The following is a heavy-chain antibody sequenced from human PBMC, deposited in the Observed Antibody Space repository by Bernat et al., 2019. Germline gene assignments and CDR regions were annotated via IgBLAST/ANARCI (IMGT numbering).Heavy chain of an antibody. Sequence: QVVESGGGLVQPGGSLRLTCEAAGFTVTNNHMAWVRQAPAKGLEWVSGIDGGGTTHYANFVKGRFTISRDNSRNMLSLQMNSLRADDTALYYCMGYGCHSVWGQGTQVIVSS. CDR1: GFTVTNNH. D-gene: IGHD3-10*01. CDR3: MGYGCHSV. CDR2: IDGGGTT. J-gene: IGHJ4*02. V-gene: IGHV3-66*01.